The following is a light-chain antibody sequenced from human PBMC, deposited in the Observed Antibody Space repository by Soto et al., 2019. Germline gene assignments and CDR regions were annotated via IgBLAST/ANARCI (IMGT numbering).Light chain of an antibody. J-gene: IGKJ4*01. CDR1: QSISSW. V-gene: IGKV1-5*01. CDR2: DAS. Sequence: DIHVTQSPSTLSASVGDRVTITCRASQSISSWLAWYQQKPGKAPKLLIYDASSLESGVPSRFSGSGSGTEFTLTISSLQPDDFATYYCQQYNSYSPLTFGGGTKVDIK. CDR3: QQYNSYSPLT.